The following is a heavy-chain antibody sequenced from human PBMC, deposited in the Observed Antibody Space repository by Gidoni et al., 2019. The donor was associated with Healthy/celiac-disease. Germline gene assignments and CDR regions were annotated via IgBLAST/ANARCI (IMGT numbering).Heavy chain of an antibody. CDR1: GGSISSSNW. D-gene: IGHD6-13*01. Sequence: QVQLQESGPGLVKPSGTLSLTCAVSGGSISSSNWWSWVRQPPGKGLEWIGEIYHSGSTNYNPSLKSRVTISVDKSKNQFSLKLSSVTAADTAVYYCARDKSGYSSSWYWYFDLWGRGTLVTVSS. CDR3: ARDKSGYSSSWYWYFDL. CDR2: IYHSGST. J-gene: IGHJ2*01. V-gene: IGHV4-4*02.